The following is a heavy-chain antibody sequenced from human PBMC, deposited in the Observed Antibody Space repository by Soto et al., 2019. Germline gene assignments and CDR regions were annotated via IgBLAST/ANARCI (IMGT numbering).Heavy chain of an antibody. CDR1: GFTFSSYA. CDR3: ARYIPRVRYYGLDV. J-gene: IGHJ6*02. CDR2: IGESGTPT. V-gene: IGHV3-23*01. D-gene: IGHD5-18*01. Sequence: EVQLWESEGGLVQPGGSLRLSCAASGFTFSSYAMKWVRQAPGKGLEWVSLIGESGTPTYYADSVKGRFTISRDNSGNTLFLEMYSLRAEDTAVYYCARYIPRVRYYGLDVWGQGTTVTVSS.